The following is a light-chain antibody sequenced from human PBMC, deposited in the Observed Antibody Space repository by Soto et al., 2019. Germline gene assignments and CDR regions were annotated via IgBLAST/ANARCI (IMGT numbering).Light chain of an antibody. CDR1: QSVSTN. CDR2: GAS. CDR3: QQYGSSGT. J-gene: IGKJ1*01. Sequence: EIVMTQCPATLSLSPGERATLSCRASQSVSTNLAWYQQKPGQAPRLLIYGASTRATGIPDRFSGSGSGTDFTLTISRLEPEDFAVYYCQQYGSSGTFGQGTKVDI. V-gene: IGKV3-20*01.